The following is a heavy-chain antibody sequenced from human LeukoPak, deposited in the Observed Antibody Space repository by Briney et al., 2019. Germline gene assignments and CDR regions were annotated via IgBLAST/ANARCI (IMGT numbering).Heavy chain of an antibody. CDR2: IWSDGSDK. J-gene: IGHJ1*01. CDR1: GFTFSHYG. V-gene: IGHV3-33*06. D-gene: IGHD4-11*01. CDR3: AKDAQRGFDYSNSLQN. Sequence: PGGSLRLSCAASGFTFSHYGMHWVRQTPGAGLEWVAGIWSDGSDKYYAKSVKGRFTISRDNSKNSLFLQMNSLRAEDTAVYYCAKDAQRGFDYSNSLQNWGQGVLVTVSS.